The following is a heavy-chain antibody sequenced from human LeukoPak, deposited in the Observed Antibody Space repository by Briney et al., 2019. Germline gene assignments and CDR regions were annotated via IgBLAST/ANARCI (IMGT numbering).Heavy chain of an antibody. V-gene: IGHV3-33*01. CDR3: ARWGGHMVRGVISPDY. D-gene: IGHD3-10*01. Sequence: PGGSLRLSCAASGFTFSTYGMYWVRQAPGKGLEWVAFIWYDGSNKYYTDSVKGRFTISRDNSKKTLYLQMNSLRAEDTAVYYCARWGGHMVRGVISPDYWGQGTLVTVSS. CDR2: IWYDGSNK. J-gene: IGHJ4*02. CDR1: GFTFSTYG.